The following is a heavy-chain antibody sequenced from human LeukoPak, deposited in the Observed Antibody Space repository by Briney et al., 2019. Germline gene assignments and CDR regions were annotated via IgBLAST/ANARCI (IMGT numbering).Heavy chain of an antibody. D-gene: IGHD3-22*01. V-gene: IGHV6-1*01. CDR2: TYYRSKWYN. Sequence: SQTLSLTCAISGDSVSSNSAAWNWIRQSPSRGLEWLGRTYYRSKWYNDYAVSVKSRITINPDTSKNQFSLQLNSVTPEDTAVYYCARDAYYYDSSGYYNGYNWFDPWGQGTLVTVSS. J-gene: IGHJ5*02. CDR3: ARDAYYYDSSGYYNGYNWFDP. CDR1: GDSVSSNSAA.